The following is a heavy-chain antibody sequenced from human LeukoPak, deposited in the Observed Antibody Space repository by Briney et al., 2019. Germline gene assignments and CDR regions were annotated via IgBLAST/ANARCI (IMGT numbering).Heavy chain of an antibody. CDR1: GYTFTDYH. CDR3: ARVSSGWHGFNY. CDR2: INPNSGDT. J-gene: IGHJ4*02. V-gene: IGHV1-2*06. D-gene: IGHD6-19*01. Sequence: ASVKVSCKASGYTFTDYHIHWVRQAPGQGLEGMGRINPNSGDTNYAQMFQGRVTMTRDTSIRTAYMELSRLRSDDTAVYYCARVSSGWHGFNYWGQGTLVTVSS.